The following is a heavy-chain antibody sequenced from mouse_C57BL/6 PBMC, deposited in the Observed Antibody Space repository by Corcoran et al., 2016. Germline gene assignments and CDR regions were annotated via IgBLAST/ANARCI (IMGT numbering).Heavy chain of an antibody. D-gene: IGHD2-1*01. V-gene: IGHV1-76*01. CDR1: GYTFTDYY. J-gene: IGHJ4*01. CDR3: ARGIYYGNSPMGY. Sequence: QVQLKQSGAELVRPGASVKLSCKASGYTFTDYYINWVKQRPGQGLEWIARIYPGSGNTYYNEKFKGKATLTAEKSSSTAYMQLSSLTSEDSAVYFCARGIYYGNSPMGYWGQGTSVTVSS. CDR2: IYPGSGNT.